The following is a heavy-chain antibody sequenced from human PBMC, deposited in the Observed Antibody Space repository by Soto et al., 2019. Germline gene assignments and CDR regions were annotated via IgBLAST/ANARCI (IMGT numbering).Heavy chain of an antibody. Sequence: PSETLSLTCAVYGGSFSGYYWSWIRQPPGKGLEWIGEINHSGSTNYNPSLKSRVTISVDTSKNQFSLKLSSVTAADTAVYYCARGKISTSKAYYYMDVWGKGTTVTVS. J-gene: IGHJ6*03. CDR3: ARGKISTSKAYYYMDV. CDR2: INHSGST. D-gene: IGHD3-16*02. V-gene: IGHV4-34*01. CDR1: GGSFSGYY.